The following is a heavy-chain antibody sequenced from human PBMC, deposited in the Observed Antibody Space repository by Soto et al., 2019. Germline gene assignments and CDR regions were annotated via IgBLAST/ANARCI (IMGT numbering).Heavy chain of an antibody. V-gene: IGHV3-48*02. CDR1: GFTLSSHA. J-gene: IGHJ6*02. Sequence: GGSLRLSCAASGFTLSSHAMNWVRQAPGKGLEWVSFISSTSSTKNYADSVKGRFTISRDNAKNSLYLQMSSLRDEDTAVYYCARRITMVRGPYYYYGLDVWGQGTTVTVSS. CDR3: ARRITMVRGPYYYYGLDV. CDR2: ISSTSSTK. D-gene: IGHD3-10*01.